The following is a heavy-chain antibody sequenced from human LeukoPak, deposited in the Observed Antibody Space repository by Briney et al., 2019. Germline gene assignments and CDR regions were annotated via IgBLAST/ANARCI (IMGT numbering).Heavy chain of an antibody. D-gene: IGHD2-2*01. CDR3: AKLRAVVVPAASDY. CDR2: ISGSGGST. J-gene: IGHJ4*02. Sequence: GGSLRLSCAASGFTFSSYAMSWVRQAPGKGLEWVSAISGSGGSTYYADSMKGRFTISRDNSKNTLYLQMNSLRAEDTAVYYCAKLRAVVVPAASDYWGQGTLVTVSS. V-gene: IGHV3-23*01. CDR1: GFTFSSYA.